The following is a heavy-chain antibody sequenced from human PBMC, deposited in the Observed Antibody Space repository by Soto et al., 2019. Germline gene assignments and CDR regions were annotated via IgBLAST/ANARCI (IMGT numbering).Heavy chain of an antibody. Sequence: TSETLSLTCTVSGGSISSGGYYWSWIRQHPGKGLEWIGYIYYSGSTYYNPSLKSRFTISVDTSKNQFSLKLSSVTAADTAVYYCTGGLHYDTTGPNFADWGQGTLVTVSS. CDR2: IYYSGST. CDR1: GGSISSGGYY. CDR3: TGGLHYDTTGPNFAD. J-gene: IGHJ4*02. D-gene: IGHD1-1*01. V-gene: IGHV4-31*03.